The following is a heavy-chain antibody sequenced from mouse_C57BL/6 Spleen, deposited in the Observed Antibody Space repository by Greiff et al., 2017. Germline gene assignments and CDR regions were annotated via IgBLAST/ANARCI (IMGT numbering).Heavy chain of an antibody. Sequence: VQLQESGAELARPGASVKLSCKASGYTFTSYGISWVKQRTGQGLEWIGEIYPRSGNTYYNEKFKGKATLTADKSSSTAYMELRSLTSEDSAVYFCAREDANSYMDYWGQGTSVTVSS. CDR2: IYPRSGNT. CDR3: AREDANSYMDY. CDR1: GYTFTSYG. D-gene: IGHD2-1*01. J-gene: IGHJ4*01. V-gene: IGHV1-81*01.